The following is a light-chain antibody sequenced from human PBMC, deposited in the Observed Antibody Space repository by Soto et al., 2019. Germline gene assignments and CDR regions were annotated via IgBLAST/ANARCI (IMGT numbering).Light chain of an antibody. Sequence: EIQMTQSPSSVSASVGDRVTITCRASQGISNWLAWYQQQPGKAPKLLIYSASTLQSGVPSRFSGGGAGTHFTLIISSLQPEDFATYCCQQTNTFFPLSFGGGTKVDIK. CDR2: SAS. J-gene: IGKJ4*01. CDR3: QQTNTFFPLS. V-gene: IGKV1-12*01. CDR1: QGISNW.